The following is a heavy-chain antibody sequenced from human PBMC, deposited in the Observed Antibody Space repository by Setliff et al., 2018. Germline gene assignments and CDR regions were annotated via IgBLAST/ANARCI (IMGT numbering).Heavy chain of an antibody. CDR3: ATRTFAVIPHSGLGLDYFYGMDV. CDR2: VYTNGGS. J-gene: IGHJ6*02. V-gene: IGHV4-61*02. Sequence: SETLSLTCTVSGGSISSGSYYWSWIRHPAGKGLEWIGRVYTNGGSDYNPFLKSRVSISLDTSKNQFSLKLISVTAADTAVYYCATRTFAVIPHSGLGLDYFYGMDVWGRGTTVTVSS. CDR1: GGSISSGSYY. D-gene: IGHD2-21*01.